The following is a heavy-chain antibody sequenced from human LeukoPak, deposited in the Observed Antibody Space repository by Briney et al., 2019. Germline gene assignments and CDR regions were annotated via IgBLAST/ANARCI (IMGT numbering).Heavy chain of an antibody. D-gene: IGHD2-15*01. V-gene: IGHV4-34*01. CDR3: ARGGGLVAATPYYFDY. J-gene: IGHJ4*02. CDR1: GGSFSGYY. CDR2: INYSGST. Sequence: SETLSLTCAVYGGSFSGYYWSWLRQPPGKGLEWIGEINYSGSTNYNPPLKSRVTISVDTSKNQFSLKLSSVTAADTAVYYCARGGGLVAATPYYFDYWGQGTLVTVSS.